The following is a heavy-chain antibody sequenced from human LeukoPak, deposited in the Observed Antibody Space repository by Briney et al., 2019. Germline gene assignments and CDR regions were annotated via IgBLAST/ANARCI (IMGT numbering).Heavy chain of an antibody. V-gene: IGHV3-66*02. D-gene: IGHD6-6*01. CDR3: AREEYSSSQYYFDY. Sequence: GSLRLSCAASGFTVSSNYMSWVRQAPGKGLEWVSVIYSGGSTYYADSVKGRFTISRDNSKNTLYLQMNSLRAEDTAVYYCAREEYSSSQYYFDYWGQGTLVTVSS. CDR2: IYSGGST. J-gene: IGHJ4*02. CDR1: GFTVSSNY.